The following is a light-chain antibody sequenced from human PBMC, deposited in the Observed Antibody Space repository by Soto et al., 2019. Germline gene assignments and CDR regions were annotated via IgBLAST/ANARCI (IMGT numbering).Light chain of an antibody. CDR2: EVS. CDR3: SSYTTSSTPVL. V-gene: IGLV2-14*01. J-gene: IGLJ2*01. Sequence: QSALTQPASVSGSPGQSINISCIGTSSDFGSYNYVSWYQHHPGKAPKLVISEVSNRPSGVSYRFSGSKSGNTASLTISGLQAEDEADYYCSSYTTSSTPVLFGGGTKLTVL. CDR1: SSDFGSYNY.